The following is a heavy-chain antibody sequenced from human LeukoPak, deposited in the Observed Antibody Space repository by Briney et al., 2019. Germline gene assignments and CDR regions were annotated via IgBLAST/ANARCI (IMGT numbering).Heavy chain of an antibody. CDR1: GGSFSGYY. J-gene: IGHJ5*02. CDR3: ARVGDYDFWSGYFTPRPSNCFDP. D-gene: IGHD3-3*01. Sequence: SETLSLTCAVYGGSFSGYYWSWIRQPPGKGLEWIGEINHSGSTNYNPSLKSRVTISVDTSKTQFSLKLSSVTAADTAVYYCARVGDYDFWSGYFTPRPSNCFDPWGQGTLVTVSS. CDR2: INHSGST. V-gene: IGHV4-34*01.